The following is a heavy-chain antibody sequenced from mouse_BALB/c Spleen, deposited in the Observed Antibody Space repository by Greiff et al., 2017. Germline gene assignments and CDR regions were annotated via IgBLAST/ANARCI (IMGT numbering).Heavy chain of an antibody. D-gene: IGHD2-1*01. CDR1: GYSITSDYA. CDR3: ARWGLMYYGNYYFDY. V-gene: IGHV3-2*02. Sequence: VQLKESGPGLVKPSQSLSLTCTVTGYSITSDYAWNWIRQFPGNKLEWMGYISYSGSTSYNPSLKSRISITRDTSKNQFFLQLNSVTTEDTATYYCARWGLMYYGNYYFDYWGQGTTLTVSS. CDR2: ISYSGST. J-gene: IGHJ2*01.